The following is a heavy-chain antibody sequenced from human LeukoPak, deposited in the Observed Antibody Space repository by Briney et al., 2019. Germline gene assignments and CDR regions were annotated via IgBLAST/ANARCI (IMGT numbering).Heavy chain of an antibody. CDR3: ARGPGYSYGYGWGYYYYGMDV. Sequence: ASVKVSCKASGYTFTSYGISWVRQAPGQGLEWMGWISAYNGNTNYAQKLQGRVTMTTDTSTSTAYMELRSLRSDDTAVYYCARGPGYSYGYGWGYYYYGMDVWGQGTTVTVSS. J-gene: IGHJ6*02. CDR1: GYTFTSYG. D-gene: IGHD5-18*01. CDR2: ISAYNGNT. V-gene: IGHV1-18*01.